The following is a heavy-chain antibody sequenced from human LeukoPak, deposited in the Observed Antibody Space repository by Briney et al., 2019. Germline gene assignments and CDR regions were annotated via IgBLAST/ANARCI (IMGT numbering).Heavy chain of an antibody. CDR2: ISSSGTTI. CDR1: GFTFSDYY. CDR3: ATSQSSVAGIVGD. J-gene: IGHJ4*02. V-gene: IGHV3-11*04. D-gene: IGHD6-19*01. Sequence: GGSLRLSCAASGFTFSDYYMTWFRQAPGKGLEWVSYISSSGTTIYYADSVEGRFTISRDNAKNSLYLQMNSLRVEDTAVYYCATSQSSVAGIVGDWGQGTLVTVSS.